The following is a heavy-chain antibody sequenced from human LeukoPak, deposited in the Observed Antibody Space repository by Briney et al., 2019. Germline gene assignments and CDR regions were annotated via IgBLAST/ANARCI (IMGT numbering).Heavy chain of an antibody. CDR3: AGSYYNVFDY. CDR2: ISYDGSDK. V-gene: IGHV3-30*03. J-gene: IGHJ4*02. Sequence: PGGSLRLSCAASGFTFRNYGMQWVRQTPGKGLEWVTLISYDGSDKYYADSVKGRFSISRDNSKNTLYLQMNSLRVEDTAVYYCAGSYYNVFDYWGQGTLVTVSS. CDR1: GFTFRNYG. D-gene: IGHD3-10*01.